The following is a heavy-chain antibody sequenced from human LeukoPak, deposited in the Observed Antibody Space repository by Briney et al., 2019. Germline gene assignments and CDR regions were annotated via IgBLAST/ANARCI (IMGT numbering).Heavy chain of an antibody. CDR1: GGSFSGYY. Sequence: PSETLPLTCAVYGGSFSGYYWSWIRQPPGKGLEWIGEINHSGSTNYNPSLKSRVTISVDTSKNQFSLKLSSVTAADTAVYYCARSPDQIAAAGRLLPGWFDPWGQGTLVTVSS. D-gene: IGHD6-13*01. J-gene: IGHJ5*02. V-gene: IGHV4-34*01. CDR2: INHSGST. CDR3: ARSPDQIAAAGRLLPGWFDP.